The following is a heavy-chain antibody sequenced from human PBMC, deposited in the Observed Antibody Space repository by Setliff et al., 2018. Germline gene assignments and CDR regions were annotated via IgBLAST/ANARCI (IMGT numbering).Heavy chain of an antibody. V-gene: IGHV1-18*01. CDR1: GYTFSTYG. CDR3: TRDTNIVVVPPHRTAFDI. D-gene: IGHD2-2*01. CDR2: ISPYNGYI. Sequence: ASVKVSCKASGYTFSTYGIAWVRQAPGQGLEWMGWISPYNGYIIYAHKFQVRVTMTTDTSTGTAYMELRNLRSDDTSVYYCTRDTNIVVVPPHRTAFDIWGQGTMVTVSS. J-gene: IGHJ3*02.